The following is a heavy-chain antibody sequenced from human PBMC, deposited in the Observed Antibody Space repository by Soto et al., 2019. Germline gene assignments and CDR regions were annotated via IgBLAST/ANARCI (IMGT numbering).Heavy chain of an antibody. J-gene: IGHJ4*02. CDR3: ARENFYLATSQDFDY. Sequence: GESLRLSCAASGFPFSSYNMNWVRQAPGKGLEWVSSISSSSSYIYYADSVKGRFTISRDNAKNSLYLQMNSLRAEDTAVYYCARENFYLATSQDFDYWGQGTLVTVSS. CDR1: GFPFSSYN. V-gene: IGHV3-21*01. D-gene: IGHD5-12*01. CDR2: ISSSSSYI.